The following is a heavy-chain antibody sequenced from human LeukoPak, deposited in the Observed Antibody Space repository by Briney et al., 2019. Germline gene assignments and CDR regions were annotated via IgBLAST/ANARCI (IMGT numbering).Heavy chain of an antibody. D-gene: IGHD2-2*01. CDR2: TYYTYKWHN. J-gene: IGHJ6*02. CDR1: TDSVSSISVA. CDR3: ALAHSEYQSGMDV. Sequence: SQTLSLTCAISTDSVSSISVACNWPRHTPSRGLEWLGSTYYTYKWHNEYAVAVKCRKNITPEPSKNQFSLRHNSVTPEDTAVYYCALAHSEYQSGMDVWGQGTTVTVSS. V-gene: IGHV6-1*01.